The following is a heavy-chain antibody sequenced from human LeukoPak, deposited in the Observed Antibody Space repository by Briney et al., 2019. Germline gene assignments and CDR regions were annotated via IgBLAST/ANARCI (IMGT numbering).Heavy chain of an antibody. J-gene: IGHJ5*02. CDR2: ISYDGSNK. Sequence: GRSLRLSCAASGFTFSSYGMHWVRQAPGKGQEWVAVISYDGSNKYYADSVKGRFTISRDNSKNTLYLQMNSLRAEDTAVYYCAKLSAVAGMGFDPWGQGTLVTVSS. V-gene: IGHV3-30*18. CDR3: AKLSAVAGMGFDP. D-gene: IGHD6-19*01. CDR1: GFTFSSYG.